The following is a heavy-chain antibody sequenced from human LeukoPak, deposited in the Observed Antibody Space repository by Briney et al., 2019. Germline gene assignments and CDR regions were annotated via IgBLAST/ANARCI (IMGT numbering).Heavy chain of an antibody. Sequence: PGGSLRLSCAASGFTFDDYAMHWVRQAPGKGLEWVSGISWNSGNIGYADSVKGRFTISRDNAKNSLYLQMNSLRAEDTALYYCTKASGTYPYYFDYWGQGTLVTVSS. V-gene: IGHV3-9*01. CDR1: GFTFDDYA. J-gene: IGHJ4*02. D-gene: IGHD1-26*01. CDR3: TKASGTYPYYFDY. CDR2: ISWNSGNI.